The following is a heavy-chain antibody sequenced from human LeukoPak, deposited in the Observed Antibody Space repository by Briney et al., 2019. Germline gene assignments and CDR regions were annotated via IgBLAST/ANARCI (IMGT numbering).Heavy chain of an antibody. J-gene: IGHJ3*02. CDR3: ARITVTTNAFDI. CDR1: GYTFTSYD. CDR2: MNPNSGNT. Sequence: ASVKVSCKASGYTFTSYDINWVRQATGQGLEWMGWMNPNSGNTGYAQKFQGRVTITRNTSISTAYMELRSLRSDDTAVYYCARITVTTNAFDIWGQGTMVTVSS. D-gene: IGHD4-17*01. V-gene: IGHV1-8*03.